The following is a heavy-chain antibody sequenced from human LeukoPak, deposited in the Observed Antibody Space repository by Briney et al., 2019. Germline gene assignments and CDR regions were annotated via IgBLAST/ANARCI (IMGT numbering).Heavy chain of an antibody. CDR2: INPNSGGT. D-gene: IGHD1-1*01. CDR1: GYTFTGHY. J-gene: IGHJ4*02. Sequence: GASVKVSCTASGYTFTGHYLHWVRQAPGQGLEWMGWINPNSGGTKYAQNFQGRVTMTRDTSISTAYMELSRLRSDDTAVYYCARRAVEYNWNDFDYWGQGTLVTVSS. V-gene: IGHV1-2*02. CDR3: ARRAVEYNWNDFDY.